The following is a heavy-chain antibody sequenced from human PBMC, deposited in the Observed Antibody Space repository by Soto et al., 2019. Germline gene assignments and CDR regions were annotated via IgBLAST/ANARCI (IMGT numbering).Heavy chain of an antibody. V-gene: IGHV4-59*01. J-gene: IGHJ6*02. D-gene: IGHD3-3*01. Sequence: SETLSLTCTVSGGSISSYYWSWIRQPPGKGLEWIGYIYYSGSTNYNPSLKSRVTISVDTSKNQFSLKLSSVTAADTAVYYCAREGLEGRFSKLDVWGQGTTVTVS. CDR1: GGSISSYY. CDR2: IYYSGST. CDR3: AREGLEGRFSKLDV.